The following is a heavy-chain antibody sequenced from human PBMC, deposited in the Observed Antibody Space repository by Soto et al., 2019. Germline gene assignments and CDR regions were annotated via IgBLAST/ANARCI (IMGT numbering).Heavy chain of an antibody. CDR2: TYYRSNWRH. J-gene: IGHJ4*02. CDR3: ARGVAGSGFDL. Sequence: SQTLSLTCAISGDSVSSNTAAWNWIRSSPSRGLEWLGRTYYRSNWRHDYAVSVKSRITDNPDTSKNHFSLQLNSVTPDDTAVYYCARGVAGSGFDLWGQGTLVTVYS. CDR1: GDSVSSNTAA. D-gene: IGHD6-19*01. V-gene: IGHV6-1*01.